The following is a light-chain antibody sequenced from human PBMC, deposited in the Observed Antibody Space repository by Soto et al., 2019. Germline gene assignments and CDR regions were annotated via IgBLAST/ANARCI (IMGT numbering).Light chain of an antibody. J-gene: IGKJ4*01. V-gene: IGKV4-1*01. CDR2: WAS. CDR3: QQYYSTLLT. CDR1: QSVLYSSNNKNY. Sequence: DIVMTQSTDSLAVSLGERATINCKSSQSVLYSSNNKNYLAWYQQKPGQPPKLLIYWASTRESGVPDRFSGRGSGTDFTLTISSLQAEDSALSYCQQYYSTLLTFGGGTKVEIK.